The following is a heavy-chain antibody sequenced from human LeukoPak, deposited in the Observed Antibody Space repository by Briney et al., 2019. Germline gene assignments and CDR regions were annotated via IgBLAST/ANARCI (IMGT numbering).Heavy chain of an antibody. V-gene: IGHV3-13*01. Sequence: GGSLRLSCAASGFTFSSYDIHWVRQATGKGLEWVSAIGTAGDTYYPGSVKGRFTISRENAKNSLYLQMNSLRAGDTAVYYCARALGDSMVTPYGMDVWGQGTTVTVSS. CDR3: ARALGDSMVTPYGMDV. J-gene: IGHJ6*02. CDR1: GFTFSSYD. CDR2: IGTAGDT. D-gene: IGHD5-18*01.